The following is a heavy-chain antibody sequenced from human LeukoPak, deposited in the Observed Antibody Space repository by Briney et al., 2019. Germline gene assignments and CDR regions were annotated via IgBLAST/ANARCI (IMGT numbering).Heavy chain of an antibody. V-gene: IGHV4-59*01. Sequence: PETLSLTWTVSGRSISSFYWSWIRQPPGKGLAWIGSIYYSGSTNYNPSLKSRVTISVDTSKNQFSLKLSSVAAADTAVYYWARTYCGGDCYSEEDIWGQGTMVTVSS. CDR3: ARTYCGGDCYSEEDI. CDR1: GRSISSFY. D-gene: IGHD2-21*02. CDR2: IYYSGST. J-gene: IGHJ3*02.